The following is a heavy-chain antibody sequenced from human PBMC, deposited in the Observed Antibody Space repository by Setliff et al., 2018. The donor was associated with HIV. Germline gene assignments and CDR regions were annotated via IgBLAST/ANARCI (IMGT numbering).Heavy chain of an antibody. CDR2: IYYTGNT. J-gene: IGHJ4*02. CDR1: GGSISSSSYY. Sequence: PSETLSLTCTVSGGSISSSSYYWGWIRQPPGKGLELIGNIYYTGNTDDNPSLKSRVTISVDTSRNQFSLKLSSVTAADTAVYYCAREIYGGNSRPFDYWGQGTLVTVSS. V-gene: IGHV4-39*02. CDR3: AREIYGGNSRPFDY. D-gene: IGHD4-17*01.